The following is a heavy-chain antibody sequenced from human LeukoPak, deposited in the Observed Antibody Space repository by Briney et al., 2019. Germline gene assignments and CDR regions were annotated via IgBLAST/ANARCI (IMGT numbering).Heavy chain of an antibody. J-gene: IGHJ3*02. CDR2: ISYDGSNK. CDR3: ARVRDYYDSSGYPTRDAFDI. V-gene: IGHV3-30-3*01. Sequence: PGRSLRLSCAASGFTFSSYAMHWVRQAPGKGLEWVEVISYDGSNKYYADSVKGRFTISRDNSKNTLYLQMNSLRAEDTAVYYCARVRDYYDSSGYPTRDAFDIWGQGTMVTVSS. D-gene: IGHD3-22*01. CDR1: GFTFSSYA.